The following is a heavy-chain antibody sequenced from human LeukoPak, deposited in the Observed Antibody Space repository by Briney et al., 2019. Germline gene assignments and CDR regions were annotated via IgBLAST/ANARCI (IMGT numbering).Heavy chain of an antibody. J-gene: IGHJ4*02. CDR2: IKWNGGST. CDR1: GFTFEDYD. Sequence: PGGSLRLSCAASGFTFEDYDMNWVRHAPGKGLEWVSGIKWNGGSTGYADSVRGRFTISRDNAKNSLYLQMNSLRAEDTASYYCARDRNDYDFWSGYSMSYFDYWGQGTLVTVSS. D-gene: IGHD3-3*01. V-gene: IGHV3-20*04. CDR3: ARDRNDYDFWSGYSMSYFDY.